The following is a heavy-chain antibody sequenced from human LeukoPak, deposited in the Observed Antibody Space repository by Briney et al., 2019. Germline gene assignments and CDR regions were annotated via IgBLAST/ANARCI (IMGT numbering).Heavy chain of an antibody. D-gene: IGHD2/OR15-2a*01. J-gene: IGHJ4*02. CDR1: GFTFSNYW. CDR2: IKQDASEK. Sequence: GGSLRLSCVASGFTFSNYWMSWVRQAPGKGLEWVANIKQDASEKYYVDSVKGRFTMSRDNAKNSLFLQMNSLRAEDTAVYYCARDLLGYYVGLSLDYWGQGTLVTVSS. V-gene: IGHV3-7*01. CDR3: ARDLLGYYVGLSLDY.